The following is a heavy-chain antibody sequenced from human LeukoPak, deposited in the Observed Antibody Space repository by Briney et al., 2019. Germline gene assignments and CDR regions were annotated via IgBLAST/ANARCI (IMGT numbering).Heavy chain of an antibody. CDR1: GGSISSYY. J-gene: IGHJ4*02. Sequence: SETLSLTCTVSGGSISSYYWSWIRQPPGKGLEWIGYIYYSGSTNYNPSLKSRVTISVDTSKNQLSLKLSSVTAADTAVYYCARTYYDFWSGHRYYFDYWGQGTLVTVSS. CDR3: ARTYYDFWSGHRYYFDY. CDR2: IYYSGST. V-gene: IGHV4-59*01. D-gene: IGHD3-3*01.